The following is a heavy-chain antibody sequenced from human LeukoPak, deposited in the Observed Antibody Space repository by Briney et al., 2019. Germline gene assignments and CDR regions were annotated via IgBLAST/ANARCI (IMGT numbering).Heavy chain of an antibody. CDR1: GFTFSSYG. J-gene: IGHJ6*02. V-gene: IGHV3-33*01. D-gene: IGHD3-9*01. Sequence: PGGSLRLSCAASGFTFSSYGMHWVRQAPGKGLEWVAVIWYDGSNKYYADSVKGRFTISRDNSKNTLYLQMNSLRAEDTAVYYCARDGYDILTGYYGNYYYGMDVWGQGTTVTVSS. CDR2: IWYDGSNK. CDR3: ARDGYDILTGYYGNYYYGMDV.